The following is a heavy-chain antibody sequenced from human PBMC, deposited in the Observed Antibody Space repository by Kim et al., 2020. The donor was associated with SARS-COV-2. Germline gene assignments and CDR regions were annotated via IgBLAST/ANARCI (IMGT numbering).Heavy chain of an antibody. CDR1: GFTFSSYA. CDR2: ISGSGGST. V-gene: IGHV3-23*01. CDR3: AKKRGYSSSWEDFDY. Sequence: GGSLRLSCAASGFTFSSYAMSWVRQAPGKGLEWVSAISGSGGSTYYADPVKGRFTISRDNSKNTLYLQMNSLRAEDTAVYYCAKKRGYSSSWEDFDYWGQGTLVTVSS. J-gene: IGHJ4*02. D-gene: IGHD6-13*01.